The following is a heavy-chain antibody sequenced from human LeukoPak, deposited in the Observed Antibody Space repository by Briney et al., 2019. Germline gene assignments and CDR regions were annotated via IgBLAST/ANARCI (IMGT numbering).Heavy chain of an antibody. J-gene: IGHJ6*02. CDR3: ARDNYGMDV. V-gene: IGHV3-33*01. CDR2: IWYDGGNK. CDR1: GFIFSNYG. Sequence: PGGSLRLSCAASGFIFSNYGMHWVRQAPGKGLEWVAVIWYDGGNKYYADSVKGRFTISRDNSKNTLYLQMNSLRAEDTAVYYCARDNYGMDVWGQGTTVTVSS.